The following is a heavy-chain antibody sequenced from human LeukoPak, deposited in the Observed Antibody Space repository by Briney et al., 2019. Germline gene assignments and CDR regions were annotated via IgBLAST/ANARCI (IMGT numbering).Heavy chain of an antibody. D-gene: IGHD6-13*01. Sequence: GESLEISCKGSGSSFTSYWIGWVRQMPGKGLEWMGIIYPGDTDTRYSPSFQGQVTISADKSISTAYLQWSSLKASDTAMYYCARHVIAAAKLWGMDVWGKGTTVTVSS. J-gene: IGHJ6*04. V-gene: IGHV5-51*01. CDR1: GSSFTSYW. CDR3: ARHVIAAAKLWGMDV. CDR2: IYPGDTDT.